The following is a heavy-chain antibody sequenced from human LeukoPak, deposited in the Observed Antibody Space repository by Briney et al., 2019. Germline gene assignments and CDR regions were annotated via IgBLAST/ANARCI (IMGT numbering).Heavy chain of an antibody. J-gene: IGHJ6*03. CDR2: IYTSGSP. V-gene: IGHV4-4*07. CDR3: ARGGFGPRRYYYYMDV. D-gene: IGHD3-10*01. Sequence: ETLSLTCTVSGGSISSYYWSWIRQPAGKGLEWIGLIYTSGSPNYNPSLKSRVTMSVDTSKNQFSLKLSSVTAADTAVYYCARGGFGPRRYYYYMDVWGKGTTVTV. CDR1: GGSISSYY.